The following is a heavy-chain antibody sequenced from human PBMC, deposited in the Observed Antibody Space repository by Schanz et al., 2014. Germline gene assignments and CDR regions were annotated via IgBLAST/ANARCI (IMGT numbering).Heavy chain of an antibody. CDR1: GFTFSSYT. CDR3: ARGTGAFDS. V-gene: IGHV3-21*04. J-gene: IGHJ4*02. CDR2: ISSTSTYL. Sequence: EVQLVESGGGLVKPGDSLRLSCAASGFTFSSYTMKWVRQAPGKGLEWVSSISSTSTYLYYAGSVKGRFTISRDSARNSLYLQMNIRRVDDTAVYYCARGTGAFDSWGQGTLVTVSS. D-gene: IGHD2-8*02.